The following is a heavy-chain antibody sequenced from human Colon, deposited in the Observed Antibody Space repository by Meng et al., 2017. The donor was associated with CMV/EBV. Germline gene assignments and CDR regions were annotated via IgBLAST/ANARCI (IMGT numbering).Heavy chain of an antibody. V-gene: IGHV3-74*01. CDR2: LSSDESTS. CDR1: GFSFANSW. J-gene: IGHJ4*02. CDR3: ARGARAPYSPLDS. D-gene: IGHD4-11*01. Sequence: GESLKISCAASGFSFANSWMHWVRQVPGKGLVWVSRLSSDESTSAYADFAKGRFTMSRDSVQNTLYLQMNNVRGEDTAVYYCARGARAPYSPLDSWGQGTLVTVSS.